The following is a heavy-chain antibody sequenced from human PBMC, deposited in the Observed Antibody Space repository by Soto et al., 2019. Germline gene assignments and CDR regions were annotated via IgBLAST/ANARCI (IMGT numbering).Heavy chain of an antibody. Sequence: QVQLQESGPGLVKASQNLSLTCTLSGASVSSAEHYWSWIRQPPGKGLEWIGYSYYSGGSYYNASLQRRVSISVDTSQTPFSLKLTSVTAADTAVYYCARLSGYDPAGAADKWGPGILVSVSS. CDR3: ARLSGYDPAGAADK. J-gene: IGHJ4*02. CDR2: SYYSGGS. V-gene: IGHV4-30-4*01. CDR1: GASVSSAEHY. D-gene: IGHD5-12*01.